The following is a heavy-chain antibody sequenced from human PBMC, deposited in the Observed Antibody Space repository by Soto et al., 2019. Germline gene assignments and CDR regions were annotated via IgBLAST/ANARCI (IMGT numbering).Heavy chain of an antibody. V-gene: IGHV3-23*01. CDR3: AKAGTYDFPPA. J-gene: IGHJ5*02. CDR2: ISGSGDST. Sequence: PGGSLRLSCAASGFTFGSYAMSWFRQAPGKGLEWVSAISGSGDSTYDADSVKGRFTISRDNAKNTLYLQMSSLRAEDTAVYYCAKAGTYDFPPALGQGPLVSVPS. D-gene: IGHD3-3*01. CDR1: GFTFGSYA.